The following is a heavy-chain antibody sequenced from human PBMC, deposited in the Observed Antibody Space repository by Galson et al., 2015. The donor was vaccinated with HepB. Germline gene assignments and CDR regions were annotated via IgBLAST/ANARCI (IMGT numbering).Heavy chain of an antibody. CDR1: GFNFINNA. Sequence: SLRLSCAISGFNFINNAMSWVRQAPGKGLEWISGVNGRGSSTFYADSVEGRFTVSRDNSRSTVFLQMNSLRAEDTALYYCAKLNHGNDVDHWGQETLVTVSS. CDR3: AKLNHGNDVDH. V-gene: IGHV3-23*01. D-gene: IGHD1-1*01. CDR2: VNGRGSST. J-gene: IGHJ4*02.